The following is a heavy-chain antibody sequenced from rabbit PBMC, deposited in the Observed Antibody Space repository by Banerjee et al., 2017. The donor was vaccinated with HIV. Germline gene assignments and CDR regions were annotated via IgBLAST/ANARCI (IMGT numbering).Heavy chain of an antibody. Sequence: GGGLVQPEGSLTLTCKASGFDFSNNAMCWVRQAPGKGLEWIACINSNTGNTVYASWAKGPFTISKTSSTTVTLQMTSLTAADTATYFCARDPWSGWNLWGPGTLVTVS. D-gene: IGHD4-1*01. CDR3: ARDPWSGWNL. V-gene: IGHV1S45*01. J-gene: IGHJ4*01. CDR2: INSNTGNT. CDR1: GFDFSNNA.